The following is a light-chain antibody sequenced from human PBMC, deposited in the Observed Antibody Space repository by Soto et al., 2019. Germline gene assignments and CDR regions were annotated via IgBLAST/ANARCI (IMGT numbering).Light chain of an antibody. CDR3: CSYAGRYTLL. J-gene: IGLJ2*01. Sequence: QSALTQPRSVSGSPGQTVAISCTGTSSDVGKYNSVSWYQQHPGKAPKLIIYDVTKRPSGVPDRFSGSKSGDTASLTISGLQTEDEAEYSCCSYAGRYTLLFGGGTTLTVL. V-gene: IGLV2-11*01. CDR2: DVT. CDR1: SSDVGKYNS.